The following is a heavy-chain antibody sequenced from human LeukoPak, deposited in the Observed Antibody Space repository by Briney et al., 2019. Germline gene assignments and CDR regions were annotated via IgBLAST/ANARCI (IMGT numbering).Heavy chain of an antibody. CDR3: ARRAPSSSWLNWFDP. J-gene: IGHJ5*02. D-gene: IGHD6-13*01. V-gene: IGHV4-39*01. Sequence: IPSETLSLTCTVSGVSISSSSYYWGWLRQPPGKGLEWIGSIYYSGSTYYNPSLKSRVTISVDTSKNQFSLKLSSVTAADTAVYYCARRAPSSSWLNWFDPWGQGTLVTVSS. CDR2: IYYSGST. CDR1: GVSISSSSYY.